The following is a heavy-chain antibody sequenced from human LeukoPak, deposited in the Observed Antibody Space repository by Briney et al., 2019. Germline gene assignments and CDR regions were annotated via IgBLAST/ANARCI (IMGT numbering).Heavy chain of an antibody. CDR2: ISSSSSTI. Sequence: GGSLRLSCAASGFTFSSYSMNWVRQAPGKGLEWVSYISSSSSTIYYADSVKGRFTISRDNAKNSLYLQMNSLRDEDTAVYCCARVPRRVVVAATVVDYWGQGTLVTVSS. CDR1: GFTFSSYS. J-gene: IGHJ4*02. CDR3: ARVPRRVVVAATVVDY. D-gene: IGHD2-15*01. V-gene: IGHV3-48*02.